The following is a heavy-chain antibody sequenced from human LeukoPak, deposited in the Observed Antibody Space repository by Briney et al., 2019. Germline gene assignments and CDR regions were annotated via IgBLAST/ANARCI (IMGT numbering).Heavy chain of an antibody. CDR3: ASSNLAYCGGDCYSAFDY. Sequence: GSSVKVSCKASGGTFSSYAISWVRQAPGHGLEWMGRIIPIFGTANYAQKFQGRVTITTDESTSTAYMELSSLRSEDTAVYYCASSNLAYCGGDCYSAFDYWGQGTLVTVSS. CDR2: IIPIFGTA. V-gene: IGHV1-69*05. CDR1: GGTFSSYA. J-gene: IGHJ4*02. D-gene: IGHD2-21*02.